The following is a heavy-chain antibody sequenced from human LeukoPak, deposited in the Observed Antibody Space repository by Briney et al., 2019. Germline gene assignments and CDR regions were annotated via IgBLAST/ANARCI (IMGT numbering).Heavy chain of an antibody. D-gene: IGHD2-2*01. CDR2: IKEDGSEK. CDR1: GFTFNSLW. CDR3: ARSGVVVPAAPVRFDP. Sequence: GGSLRLSCAASGFTFNSLWMSWVRQAPGKGLEWVANIKEDGSEKYYVDSVKGRFTISRDNAKNSLYLQVNSLRAEDTAVYYCARSGVVVPAAPVRFDPWGQGTLVTVSS. V-gene: IGHV3-7*01. J-gene: IGHJ5*02.